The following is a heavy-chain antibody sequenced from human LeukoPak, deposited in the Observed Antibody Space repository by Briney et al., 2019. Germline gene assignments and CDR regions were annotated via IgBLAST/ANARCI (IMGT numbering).Heavy chain of an antibody. Sequence: GGSLRLSCAASGFTFSSYAMNWVRQAPGKGLEWVSVISGSGSSTYYADSVKGRFTISRDNSKNTLYLQMNSLRAEDAALYYCAKAHSSGWYVIFDYWGQGALVTVSS. CDR1: GFTFSSYA. D-gene: IGHD6-19*01. CDR3: AKAHSSGWYVIFDY. J-gene: IGHJ4*02. CDR2: ISGSGSST. V-gene: IGHV3-23*01.